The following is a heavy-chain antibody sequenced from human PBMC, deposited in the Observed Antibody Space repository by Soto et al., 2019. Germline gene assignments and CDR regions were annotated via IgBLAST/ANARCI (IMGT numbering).Heavy chain of an antibody. CDR1: GFSFSSYW. D-gene: IGHD1-26*01. Sequence: EVQLVESGGGLVQPGGSLRLSCVASGFSFSSYWMYWVSQAPGKGLVWVSRIKTDGSIITYADSVKGRFTISRDNAKNTLYLQMNTLRAEDTAVYYCARVGQGAWYFDLWGRGTLVTVSS. CDR3: ARVGQGAWYFDL. J-gene: IGHJ2*01. CDR2: IKTDGSII. V-gene: IGHV3-74*01.